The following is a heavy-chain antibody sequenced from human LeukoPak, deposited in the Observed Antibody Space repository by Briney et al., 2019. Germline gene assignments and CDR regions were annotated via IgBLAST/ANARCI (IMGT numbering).Heavy chain of an antibody. CDR2: IILNGNVN. J-gene: IGHJ6*02. CDR3: ARGGGLDV. V-gene: IGHV3-7*04. Sequence: LEGVASIILNGNVNYYVHSVKCRFTISRDNAKNSLYLQMSNLRAEDTAVYFCARGGGLDVWGQGATVTVSS.